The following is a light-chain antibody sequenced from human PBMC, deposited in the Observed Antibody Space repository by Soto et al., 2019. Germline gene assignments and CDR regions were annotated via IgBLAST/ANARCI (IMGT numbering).Light chain of an antibody. Sequence: DIQMTQSPSSLSASVGDRVDITCRAGQSISGYLNWYQQKPGNAPKLLILAASTLQGGVPSRFSASGFGTHFTLTISSLQPEDFATYYCQQTFDTFTFGGGTKVDIK. CDR1: QSISGY. V-gene: IGKV1-39*01. CDR2: AAS. J-gene: IGKJ4*01. CDR3: QQTFDTFT.